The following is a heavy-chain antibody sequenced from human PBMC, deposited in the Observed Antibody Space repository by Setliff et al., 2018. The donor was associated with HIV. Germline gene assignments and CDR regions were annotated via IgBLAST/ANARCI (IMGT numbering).Heavy chain of an antibody. CDR2: IEKDGSNK. CDR1: GFSVSTYW. J-gene: IGHJ3*01. D-gene: IGHD7-27*01. CDR3: AKIPHTGDSAYDV. V-gene: IGHV3-7*01. Sequence: GGSLRLSCAASGFSVSTYWMNWVRQAPGKGLEWVANIEKDGSNKYYADSVKGRFSISRDNPKNTVYLQMNSLRAEDTALYYCAKIPHTGDSAYDVWGQGTMVTVSS.